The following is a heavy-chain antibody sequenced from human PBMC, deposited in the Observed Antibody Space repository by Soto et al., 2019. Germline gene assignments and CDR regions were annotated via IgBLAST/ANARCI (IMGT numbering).Heavy chain of an antibody. J-gene: IGHJ5*02. V-gene: IGHV3-74*01. D-gene: IGHD6-13*01. CDR1: GFAFGNYW. Sequence: GGSLRLSCGASGFAFGNYWMHWVRQAPGKGLVWVSRINGDGSSTDYADSVKGRFTISRDNAKNTLYLQMNSLRAEDTAVYYCARFPPRIAAVVHNWFDPWGQGTLVTVSS. CDR2: INGDGSST. CDR3: ARFPPRIAAVVHNWFDP.